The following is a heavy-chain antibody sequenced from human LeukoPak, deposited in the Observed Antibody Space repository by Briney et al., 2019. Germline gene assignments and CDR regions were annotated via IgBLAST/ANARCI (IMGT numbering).Heavy chain of an antibody. CDR1: GFTFSTYA. D-gene: IGHD6-6*01. J-gene: IGHJ6*04. CDR2: ISGSGGST. Sequence: PGGSLRLSCAASGFTFSTYAMNWVRQAPGKGLDWVSAISGSGGSTYYADSVKGRFTISRDNSKNTLYLQMDSLRAEDTAVYYCAKENTLYSSSSAPMDVWGKGTTVTVSS. V-gene: IGHV3-23*01. CDR3: AKENTLYSSSSAPMDV.